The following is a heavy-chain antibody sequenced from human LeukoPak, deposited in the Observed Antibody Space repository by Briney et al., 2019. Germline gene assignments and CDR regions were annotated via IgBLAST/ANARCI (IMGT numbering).Heavy chain of an antibody. Sequence: ASVKVSCKASGYTFTGYYMHWVRQAPGQGLEWMGRINPNSGGTNYAQKFQGRVTMTRDTSISTAYLELSRLRSDDTAVYYCARVGYDILTGKTSAYWFDPWGQGTLVTVSS. CDR2: INPNSGGT. CDR3: ARVGYDILTGKTSAYWFDP. CDR1: GYTFTGYY. D-gene: IGHD3-9*01. V-gene: IGHV1-2*06. J-gene: IGHJ5*02.